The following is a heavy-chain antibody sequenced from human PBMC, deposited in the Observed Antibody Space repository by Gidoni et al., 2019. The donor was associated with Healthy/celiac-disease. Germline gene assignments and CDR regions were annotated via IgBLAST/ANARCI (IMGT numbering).Heavy chain of an antibody. CDR3: AKEIDGGLVSGNPLFDY. CDR1: GFTFSSYA. CDR2: ISGSGGST. Sequence: EVQLVESGGGLVQPGGSLRLSCAASGFTFSSYAMSWVRQAPGKGLEWVSAISGSGGSTYYADSVKGRFTISRDNSKNTLYLQMNSLRAEDTAVYYCAKEIDGGLVSGNPLFDYWGQGTLVTVSS. V-gene: IGHV3-23*04. D-gene: IGHD6-19*01. J-gene: IGHJ4*02.